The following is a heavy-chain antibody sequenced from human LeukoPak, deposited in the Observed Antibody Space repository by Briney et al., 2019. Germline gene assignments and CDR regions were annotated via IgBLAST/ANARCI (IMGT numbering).Heavy chain of an antibody. CDR3: ARDSSSSNRYYYYYMDV. J-gene: IGHJ6*03. Sequence: ASVKVSYKASGGTFSSYAISWVRQAPGQGLEWMGGIIPIFGTANYAQEFQGRVTITTDESTSTAYMELSSLRSEDTAVYYCARDSSSSNRYYYYYMDVWGKGTTVTVSS. CDR2: IIPIFGTA. D-gene: IGHD6-6*01. V-gene: IGHV1-69*05. CDR1: GGTFSSYA.